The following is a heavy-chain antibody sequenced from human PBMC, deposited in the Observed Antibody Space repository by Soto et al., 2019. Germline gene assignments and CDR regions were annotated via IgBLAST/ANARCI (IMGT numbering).Heavy chain of an antibody. V-gene: IGHV3-33*01. Sequence: GGSLRLSCAASGFTFSSYGMHWVRQAPGKGLEWVAVIWYDGSNKYYADSVKGRFTISRDNSKNTLYLQMNSLRAEDTAVYYCARDPFTMIDYEYYFDYWGQGTLVTVSS. J-gene: IGHJ4*02. CDR2: IWYDGSNK. D-gene: IGHD3-22*01. CDR1: GFTFSSYG. CDR3: ARDPFTMIDYEYYFDY.